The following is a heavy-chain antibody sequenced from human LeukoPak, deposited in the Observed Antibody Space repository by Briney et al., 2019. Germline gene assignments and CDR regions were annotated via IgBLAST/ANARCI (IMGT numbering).Heavy chain of an antibody. V-gene: IGHV4-39*02. CDR3: ARENIVVVVAALDY. Sequence: KPSETLSLTCTVSGGSISSSSYYWGWIRQPPGKGLEWIGSIYYSGSTYYNPSLKSRVTISVDTSKNQFSLKLSSVTAADTAVYYCARENIVVVVAALDYWGQGTLVTVSS. D-gene: IGHD2-15*01. CDR1: GGSISSSSYY. CDR2: IYYSGST. J-gene: IGHJ4*02.